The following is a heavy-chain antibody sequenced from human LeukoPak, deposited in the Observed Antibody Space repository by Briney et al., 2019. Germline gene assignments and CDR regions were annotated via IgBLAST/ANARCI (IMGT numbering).Heavy chain of an antibody. D-gene: IGHD3-22*01. Sequence: GGSLRLSCAASGFTFSSYGMHWVRQAPGKGLEWVAFIRYDGSNKYYADSVKGRFTISRDNSKNTLYLQMNSLRAEDTAVYYCAKVNPTMIVVVITTFRWYFDYWGQGTLVTVSS. CDR1: GFTFSSYG. J-gene: IGHJ4*02. CDR2: IRYDGSNK. V-gene: IGHV3-30*02. CDR3: AKVNPTMIVVVITTFRWYFDY.